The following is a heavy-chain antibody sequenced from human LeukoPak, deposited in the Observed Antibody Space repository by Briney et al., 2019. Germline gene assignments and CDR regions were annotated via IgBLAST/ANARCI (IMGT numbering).Heavy chain of an antibody. CDR3: AKVLGCCSSTSCFPTGWPFDY. CDR1: GFTFSSYA. J-gene: IGHJ4*02. D-gene: IGHD2-2*01. Sequence: PGGSLRLSCAASGFTFSSYAMSWVRQAPGKGLEWVSAISGSGGSTYYADSVKGRFTISRDNSKNTLYLQMNSLRAENTAVYYCAKVLGCCSSTSCFPTGWPFDYWGQGTLVTVSS. CDR2: ISGSGGST. V-gene: IGHV3-23*01.